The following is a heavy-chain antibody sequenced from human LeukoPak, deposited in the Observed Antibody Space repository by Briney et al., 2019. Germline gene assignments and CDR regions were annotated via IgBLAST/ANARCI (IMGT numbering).Heavy chain of an antibody. CDR1: GFTFSSYS. V-gene: IGHV3-21*01. Sequence: GGSLRLSCAASGFTFSSYSMNWVRQAPGKGLEWVSSISSSSSYIYYADSVKGRFTISRDNAKNSLYLQMNSLRAEDTAVYYCARDRIYGSGSYYRVENWFDPWGQGTLVTVSS. D-gene: IGHD3-10*01. CDR2: ISSSSSYI. CDR3: ARDRIYGSGSYYRVENWFDP. J-gene: IGHJ5*02.